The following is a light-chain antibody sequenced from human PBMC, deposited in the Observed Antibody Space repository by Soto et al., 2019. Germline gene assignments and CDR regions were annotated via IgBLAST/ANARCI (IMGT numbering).Light chain of an antibody. CDR2: GAS. CDR3: QQYNNWTFT. J-gene: IGKJ3*01. CDR1: QSVSSN. Sequence: EIVMTQSPATLSVSPGERATLSCRASQSVSSNLAWYQQKPGQAPRLLIYGASTRATGIPARFSVSGSGTEFTLTISSLQSEDFAVSYCQQYNNWTFTFGPGTKVDIK. V-gene: IGKV3-15*01.